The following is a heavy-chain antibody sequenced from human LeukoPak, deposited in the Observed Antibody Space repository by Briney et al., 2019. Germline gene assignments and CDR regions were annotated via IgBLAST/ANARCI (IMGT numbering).Heavy chain of an antibody. Sequence: SDTLSLTCAVSGYSISSTNWWGWIRPPPGKGLEWIGYIYYSGSTYYNPSLKSRVTMSVDPSENQFSLKLSSVTAVDTAVYYCAGVVASPIYSGSYYFDYWGPGTLVTVSS. CDR1: GYSISSTNW. CDR2: IYYSGST. D-gene: IGHD1-26*01. CDR3: AGVVASPIYSGSYYFDY. V-gene: IGHV4-28*03. J-gene: IGHJ4*02.